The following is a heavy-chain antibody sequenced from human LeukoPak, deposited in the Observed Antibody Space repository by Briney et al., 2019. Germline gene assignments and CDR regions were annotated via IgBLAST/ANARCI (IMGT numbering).Heavy chain of an antibody. CDR1: GFTFSSYG. J-gene: IGHJ4*02. Sequence: PGGSLRLSCAASGFTFSSYGMHWVRQAPGKGLEWVAVISYDGSNKYYADSVKGRFTISGDNSKNTLYLQMNSLRAEDAAVYYCAKDGFDYWGQGTLVTVSS. CDR3: AKDGFDY. CDR2: ISYDGSNK. V-gene: IGHV3-30*18.